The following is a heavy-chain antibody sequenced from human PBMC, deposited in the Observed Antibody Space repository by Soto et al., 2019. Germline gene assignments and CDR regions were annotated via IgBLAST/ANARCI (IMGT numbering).Heavy chain of an antibody. J-gene: IGHJ4*02. CDR1: GGSINNYY. Sequence: QVQLQESGPGLVKPSETLSLTCSVSGGSINNYYWSWIRQPAGKGLEWIGRIYSSGSINYNPSLKSRVTMSVDTSKNQFSLKLSSVTAADTAVYYCARQTTYSTSWHDYWGQGTLVTVSS. CDR2: IYSSGSI. D-gene: IGHD6-13*01. CDR3: ARQTTYSTSWHDY. V-gene: IGHV4-4*07.